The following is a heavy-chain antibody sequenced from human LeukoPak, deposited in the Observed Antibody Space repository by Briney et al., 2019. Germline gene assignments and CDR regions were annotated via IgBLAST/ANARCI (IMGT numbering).Heavy chain of an antibody. J-gene: IGHJ3*02. V-gene: IGHV1-58*01. CDR3: AAARSLYGDHDAFDI. CDR1: GFTFTSSA. CDR2: IVVGSGNT. Sequence: ASVKVSCKASGFTFTSSAVQWVRQARGQRLEWIGWIVVGSGNTNYAQKFQERVTITRDMSTSTAYMELSSLRSEDTAVYYCAAARSLYGDHDAFDIWGQGTMVTVSS. D-gene: IGHD4-17*01.